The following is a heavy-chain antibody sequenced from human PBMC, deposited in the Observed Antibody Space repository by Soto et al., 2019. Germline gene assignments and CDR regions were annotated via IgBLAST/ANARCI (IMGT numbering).Heavy chain of an antibody. V-gene: IGHV4-39*01. CDR2: VQWTANT. CDR1: GGSIRSNNHY. Sequence: SDTLSLTCTVSGGSIRSNNHYWAWIRQPPGKGLEWVANVQWTANTYSNPSLKSRVTTSVDMSKTQSSLKLSSVTAADTAVYYCSRIAVSGPFTGFDNWGRGTLVTVSS. CDR3: SRIAVSGPFTGFDN. D-gene: IGHD6-19*01. J-gene: IGHJ4*02.